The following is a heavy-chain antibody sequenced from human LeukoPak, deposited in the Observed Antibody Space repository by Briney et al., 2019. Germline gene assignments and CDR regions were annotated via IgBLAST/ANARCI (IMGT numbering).Heavy chain of an antibody. CDR1: GFTFSSYS. V-gene: IGHV3-48*04. J-gene: IGHJ4*02. D-gene: IGHD5-12*01. Sequence: GGSLRLSCAASGFTFSSYSMNWVRQAPGKGLEWVSHIINSDSTIYYANSVKGRFTISRDNGQSSLYLQMNSLRAEDTAVYYCARKGLDYSGYVGWGQGTLVTVSS. CDR3: ARKGLDYSGYVG. CDR2: IINSDSTI.